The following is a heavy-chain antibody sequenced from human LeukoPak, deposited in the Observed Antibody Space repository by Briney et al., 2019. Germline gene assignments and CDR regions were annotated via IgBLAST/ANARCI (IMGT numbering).Heavy chain of an antibody. CDR1: GFTFSSYW. CDR2: IDSTGAYT. D-gene: IGHD6-25*01. Sequence: GRSLRLSCAASGFTFSSYWMSWVRQAPGKGLEWVSAIDSTGAYTWYADSVKGRFTISKDGSKTILYLQMNSLRAEDAAVYFCAKGSAAGRPYYFDYWGQGTLVTVSS. J-gene: IGHJ4*02. CDR3: AKGSAAGRPYYFDY. V-gene: IGHV3-23*01.